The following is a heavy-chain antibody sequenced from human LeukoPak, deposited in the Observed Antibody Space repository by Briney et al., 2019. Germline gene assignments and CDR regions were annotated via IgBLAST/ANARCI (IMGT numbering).Heavy chain of an antibody. D-gene: IGHD1-26*01. V-gene: IGHV3-21*01. J-gene: IGHJ4*02. Sequence: GGSLRLSCAASGFTFSSYSMTWVRQAPGKGLEWVSSFTSGSRSIYYADSVKGRFTISRDNPKKSLYLQMNSLRAEDTAVYYCARRGRAVGALIDYWGQGTLVTVSS. CDR3: ARRGRAVGALIDY. CDR2: FTSGSRSI. CDR1: GFTFSSYS.